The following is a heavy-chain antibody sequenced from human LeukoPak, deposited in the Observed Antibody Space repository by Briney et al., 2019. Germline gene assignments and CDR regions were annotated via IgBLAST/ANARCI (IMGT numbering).Heavy chain of an antibody. D-gene: IGHD4-17*01. CDR1: GFTFSIYV. Sequence: GGSLRLSCAASGFTFSIYVMHWVRQAPGXXXXXVAVISYDGSNNFYADSVKGRFTISRDNSKNTLYLQMTSLTAADTAVYYCARDIRTTSAKGYFDYWGQGTLVTVSS. CDR2: ISYDGSNN. J-gene: IGHJ4*02. CDR3: ARDIRTTSAKGYFDY. V-gene: IGHV3-30-3*01.